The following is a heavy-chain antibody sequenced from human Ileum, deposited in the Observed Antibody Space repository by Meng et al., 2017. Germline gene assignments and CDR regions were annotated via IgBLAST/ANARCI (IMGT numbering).Heavy chain of an antibody. D-gene: IGHD6-6*01. CDR1: GGSGSSGSNC. Sequence: GRLQDAGPRQWRRSETKSPACTVSGGSGSSGSNCWSWIRQHPGKGLEWIGHIYYSGSTNYNPSLKSRVTTSVDMSKNQFSLKLNSVTAADTAIYFCARSSTSPASYFFDYWGQGTLVTVSS. V-gene: IGHV4-61*01. J-gene: IGHJ4*02. CDR2: IYYSGST. CDR3: ARSSTSPASYFFDY.